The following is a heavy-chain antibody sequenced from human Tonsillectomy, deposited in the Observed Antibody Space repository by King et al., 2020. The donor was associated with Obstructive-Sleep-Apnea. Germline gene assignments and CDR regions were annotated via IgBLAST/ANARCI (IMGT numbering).Heavy chain of an antibody. J-gene: IGHJ4*02. CDR2: ITHSGST. CDR3: ARVGWEFISPRDYKFYY. CDR1: GGSLSGYS. D-gene: IGHD3-10*01. Sequence: VQLQQWGAGLLKPSETLSLTCDVYGGSLSGYSWSWIRQPPGKGLEWIGDITHSGSTNYNPSLKSRVALSVDTSKNQFSLNLTSVTAADTAVYYCARVGWEFISPRDYKFYYWGPGILVTVSP. V-gene: IGHV4-34*01.